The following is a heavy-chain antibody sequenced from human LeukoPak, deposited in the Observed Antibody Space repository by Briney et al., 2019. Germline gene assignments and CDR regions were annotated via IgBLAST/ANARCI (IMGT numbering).Heavy chain of an antibody. Sequence: PSETLSLTCTVSGGSISSSSYYWGWIRQPPGKGLEWIGNIYYSGSTYYNPSLKSRVTISVDTSKNQFSLKLSSVTAADTAVYYCARLVTEYGDYATYYYYYMDVWGKGTRSPSP. CDR2: IYYSGST. V-gene: IGHV4-39*01. J-gene: IGHJ6*03. CDR3: ARLVTEYGDYATYYYYYMDV. D-gene: IGHD4-17*01. CDR1: GGSISSSSYY.